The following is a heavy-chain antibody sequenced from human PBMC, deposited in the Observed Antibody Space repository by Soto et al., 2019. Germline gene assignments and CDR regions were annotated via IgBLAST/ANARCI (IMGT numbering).Heavy chain of an antibody. CDR2: IIPSFGTA. Sequence: QVQLVQSGAEVKKPGSSVKVSCKASGGTFSSYAISWVRQAPGQGLEWMGGIIPSFGTANYAQKFQGRVTITADESTSTTYMELRSLKYEDTSVYYCARGITGTVSYYYGMAVFGQGTTVTVSS. CDR3: ARGITGTVSYYYGMAV. D-gene: IGHD1-20*01. V-gene: IGHV1-69*12. J-gene: IGHJ6*02. CDR1: GGTFSSYA.